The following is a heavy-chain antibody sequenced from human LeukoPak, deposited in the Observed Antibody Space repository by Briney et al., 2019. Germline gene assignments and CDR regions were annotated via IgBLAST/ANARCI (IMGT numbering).Heavy chain of an antibody. CDR1: GFTFSNYA. CDR2: ISYDGSNK. V-gene: IGHV3-30-3*01. D-gene: IGHD1-14*01. Sequence: GRSLRLSCAASGFTFSNYAMHWVRQAPGKGLEWVAVISYDGSNKYYADSVKGRFTISRDNSKNTLYLQMNSLRAEDTAVYYCARSGIDAFDIWGQGTMVTVSS. J-gene: IGHJ3*02. CDR3: ARSGIDAFDI.